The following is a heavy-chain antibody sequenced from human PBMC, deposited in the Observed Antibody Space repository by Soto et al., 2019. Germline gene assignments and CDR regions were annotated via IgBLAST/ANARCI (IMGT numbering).Heavy chain of an antibody. CDR2: IRPSGGST. CDR1: GYTFTSDY. Sequence: QVQLVQSGAEVKKPGASVKVSCKASGYTFTSDYMHWVRQAPGQGPEWMGIIRPSGGSTTYAQKFQGRVTMTRDTSTSTVYMELSSLRSEDTAVYYCARDSPYCGGVCHDAFDIWGQGTMVTVSS. D-gene: IGHD2-21*02. V-gene: IGHV1-46*01. CDR3: ARDSPYCGGVCHDAFDI. J-gene: IGHJ3*02.